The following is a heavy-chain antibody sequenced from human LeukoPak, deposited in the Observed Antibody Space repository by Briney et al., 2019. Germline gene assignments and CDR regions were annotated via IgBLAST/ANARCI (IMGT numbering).Heavy chain of an antibody. V-gene: IGHV4-34*01. D-gene: IGHD3-3*01. CDR2: INHSGST. J-gene: IGHJ5*02. CDR1: GGSFSGYY. Sequence: PSETLSLTCAVYGGSFSGYYWSWIRQPPGKGLEWIGEINHSGSTNYNPSLKSRVTISVDTSKNQFSLKLSSVTAADTAVYYCARGKSYYDFWSDRGFDPWGQGTLVTVSS. CDR3: ARGKSYYDFWSDRGFDP.